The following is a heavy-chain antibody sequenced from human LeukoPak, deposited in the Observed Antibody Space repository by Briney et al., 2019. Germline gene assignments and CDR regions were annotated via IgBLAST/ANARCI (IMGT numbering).Heavy chain of an antibody. CDR1: GGSISSYY. D-gene: IGHD6-13*01. J-gene: IGHJ5*02. Sequence: SETLSLTCTVSGGSISSYYWSWIRQPAGKGLEWIGRIYTSGSTNYNPSLKSRVTMSVDTSKNQFSLKLSSVTAADTAVYYCARGSIAAAGTVDWFDPWGQGTLVTVSS. CDR2: IYTSGST. CDR3: ARGSIAAAGTVDWFDP. V-gene: IGHV4-4*07.